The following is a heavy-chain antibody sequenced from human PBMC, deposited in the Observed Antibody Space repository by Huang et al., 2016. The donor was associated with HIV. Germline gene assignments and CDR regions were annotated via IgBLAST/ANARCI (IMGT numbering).Heavy chain of an antibody. V-gene: IGHV3-49*03. J-gene: IGHJ4*02. CDR2: FSSKAHGGTT. CDR1: GFTFGAYG. D-gene: IGHD6-19*01. CDR3: STVGGGIDYIGYTSAYYATGGY. Sequence: EVQLVESGGTLIQPGRSLRLSCTASGFTFGAYGMSWFRQAPGKGLEGVGFFSSKAHGGTTQYAASVKGRFIVSRDDSKNIAYLRMSSLKTEDTAVYYCSTVGGGIDYIGYTSAYYATGGYWGQGTLVTVSS.